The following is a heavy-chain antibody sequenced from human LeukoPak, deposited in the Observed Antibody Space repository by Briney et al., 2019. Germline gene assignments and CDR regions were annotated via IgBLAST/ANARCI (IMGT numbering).Heavy chain of an antibody. V-gene: IGHV1-2*02. J-gene: IGHJ4*02. CDR3: ARDGPAQMVDFDY. CDR2: IYPYTGAT. D-gene: IGHD3-10*01. Sequence: ASVKVSCKASGYTFTGTGWYLSWLRQAPGQRLQCMGWIYPYTGATHYAQKFQGRVAMTRDTSISTAYMELSRLRPDDTAVYYCARDGPAQMVDFDYWGQGTLVTVSS. CDR1: GYTFTGTGWY.